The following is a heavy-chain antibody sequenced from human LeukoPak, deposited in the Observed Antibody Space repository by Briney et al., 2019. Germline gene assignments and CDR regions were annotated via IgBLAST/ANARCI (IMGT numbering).Heavy chain of an antibody. CDR3: ARDSTSGYEGSYSY. V-gene: IGHV3-20*04. CDR1: GFMFEDYG. J-gene: IGHJ4*02. CDR2: ITWNGGST. D-gene: IGHD3-22*01. Sequence: GGSLRLSCAASGFMFEDYGMNWVRQAPGKGLEWVSGITWNGGSTGYADSVKGRFTISRDNAKNSLYLQMNSLRAEDTALYYCARDSTSGYEGSYSYWGPGTLVTVSP.